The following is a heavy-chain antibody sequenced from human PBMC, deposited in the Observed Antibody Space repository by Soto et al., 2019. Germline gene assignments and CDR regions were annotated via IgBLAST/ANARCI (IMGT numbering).Heavy chain of an antibody. V-gene: IGHV5-51*01. D-gene: IGHD6-13*01. Sequence: PGESLKISCKGSGYSFTTYWIGWVRQMPGKGLEWMGIIYPGDSDTRYSPSFQGQVTISADKSISTAYLQWSSLKASDTAMYYCARRVAAAVEWFDPWGQGTLVTVSS. CDR3: ARRVAAAVEWFDP. J-gene: IGHJ5*02. CDR2: IYPGDSDT. CDR1: GYSFTTYW.